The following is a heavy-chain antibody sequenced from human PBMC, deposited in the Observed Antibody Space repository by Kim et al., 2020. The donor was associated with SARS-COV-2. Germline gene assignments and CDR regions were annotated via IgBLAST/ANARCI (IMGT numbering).Heavy chain of an antibody. Sequence: YADSLKGRFTISRDNAKNTLYRQMNSLRAEDTAVYYCAKDLRAAAGVGYWGQGTLVTVSS. J-gene: IGHJ4*02. V-gene: IGHV3-23*01. D-gene: IGHD6-13*01. CDR3: AKDLRAAAGVGY.